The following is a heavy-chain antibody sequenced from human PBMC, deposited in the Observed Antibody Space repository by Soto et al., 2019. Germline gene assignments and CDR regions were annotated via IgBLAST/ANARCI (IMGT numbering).Heavy chain of an antibody. CDR1: GFTFRSYA. CDR2: ISRDGSNK. V-gene: IGHV3-30*04. CDR3: ARSRSGAVADSFDF. Sequence: GSLRLSCAASGFTFRSYAIHWVRQAPGKGLEWVAVISRDGSNKYYVDSVKGRFTISRDNSKDTVYLQMNSLRDEDSAMFYCARSRSGAVADSFDFWGQGTLVTVSS. J-gene: IGHJ4*02. D-gene: IGHD3-10*01.